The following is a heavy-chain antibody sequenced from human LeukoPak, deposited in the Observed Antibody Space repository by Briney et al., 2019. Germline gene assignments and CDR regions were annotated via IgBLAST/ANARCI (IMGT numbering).Heavy chain of an antibody. J-gene: IGHJ4*02. D-gene: IGHD3-10*01. Sequence: PGGSLRLSCAASGFTFSNAWMSWVRQAPGKGLEWVSAISGSGGSTYYADSVKGRFTISRDNSKNTLYLQMNSLRAEDTAVYYCTSRGVRGAYYFDYWGQGTLVTVSS. CDR3: TSRGVRGAYYFDY. CDR2: ISGSGGST. V-gene: IGHV3-23*01. CDR1: GFTFSNAW.